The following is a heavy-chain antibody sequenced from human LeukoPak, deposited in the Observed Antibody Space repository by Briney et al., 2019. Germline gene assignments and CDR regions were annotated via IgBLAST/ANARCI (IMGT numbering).Heavy chain of an antibody. V-gene: IGHV4-39*07. J-gene: IGHJ4*02. CDR1: GGSISSSSHH. Sequence: SETLSLTCTVSGGSISSSSHHWGWIRQPPGKGLEWIGNVYYRVRTYYNPSLKSRVTISVDTSNNQFSLKLSSVTAADTAVYYCARMDGYSLFDFWGQGTLVTVSS. CDR2: VYYRVRT. CDR3: ARMDGYSLFDF. D-gene: IGHD5-24*01.